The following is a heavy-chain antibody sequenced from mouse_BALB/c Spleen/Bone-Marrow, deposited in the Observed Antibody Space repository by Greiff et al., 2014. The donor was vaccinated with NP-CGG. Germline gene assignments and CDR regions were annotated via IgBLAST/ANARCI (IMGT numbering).Heavy chain of an antibody. Sequence: EVKLVESGGGIVQPGGSLKLSCVISGFSFSDYYMYWVRQTPEKRLERVAYISDSGGSTYYPDTVKGRFTISRDNAKNTLYLQMSRLKSEDTAMYYCARLGDYSYFDYWGQGTTLTVSS. CDR3: ARLGDYSYFDY. V-gene: IGHV5-12*02. D-gene: IGHD1-1*01. J-gene: IGHJ2*01. CDR1: GFSFSDYY. CDR2: ISDSGGST.